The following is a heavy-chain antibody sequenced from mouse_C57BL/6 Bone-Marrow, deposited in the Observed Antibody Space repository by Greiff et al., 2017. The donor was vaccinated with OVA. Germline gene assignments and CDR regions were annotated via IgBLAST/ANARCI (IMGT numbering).Heavy chain of an antibody. CDR3: ARDYPFAY. CDR2: LYPGSGST. CDR1: GYTFTSYW. D-gene: IGHD2-4*01. J-gene: IGHJ3*01. Sequence: QVQLQQPGAELVKPGASVKMSCKASGYTFTSYWITWVKQRPGQGLEWIGDLYPGSGSTNYNEKFKSKATLTVATSSSTAYMQLSSLTAEDSAVYYCARDYPFAYGGQGTLVTVSA. V-gene: IGHV1-55*01.